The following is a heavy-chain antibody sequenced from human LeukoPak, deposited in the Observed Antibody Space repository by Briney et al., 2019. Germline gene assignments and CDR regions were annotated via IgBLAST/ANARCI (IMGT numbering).Heavy chain of an antibody. V-gene: IGHV3-30*02. Sequence: GGSLRLSCAASAFTFSTYGMHWVRQAPGKGLEWVAFIRYDGSNKYYADSVKGRFTISRDNSKKTLYLQMDSLRSDDTAVYRCAKEIWPTVTIPGRTYFDYWGQGTLVTVSS. D-gene: IGHD4-17*01. CDR1: AFTFSTYG. J-gene: IGHJ4*02. CDR3: AKEIWPTVTIPGRTYFDY. CDR2: IRYDGSNK.